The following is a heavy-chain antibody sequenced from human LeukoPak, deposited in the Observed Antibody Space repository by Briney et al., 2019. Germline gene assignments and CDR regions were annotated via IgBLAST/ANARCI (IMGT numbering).Heavy chain of an antibody. CDR3: ATDYYDSSGYSVGPVFY. CDR1: GFTFSSYA. J-gene: IGHJ4*02. CDR2: ISGSGGST. V-gene: IGHV3-23*01. Sequence: GGSLRLSCATSGFTFSSYAMSWVRQAPGKGLEWVSAISGSGGSTYYADSVKGRFTISRYNSKNTLYLKMNSLRAEDTAVYYCATDYYDSSGYSVGPVFYWGQGTLVTVSS. D-gene: IGHD3-22*01.